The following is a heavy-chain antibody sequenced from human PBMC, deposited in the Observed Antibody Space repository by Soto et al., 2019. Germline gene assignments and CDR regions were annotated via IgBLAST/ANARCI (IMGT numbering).Heavy chain of an antibody. J-gene: IGHJ4*02. V-gene: IGHV4-59*02. CDR3: ARGINCSGGSCYPSI. D-gene: IGHD2-15*01. CDR1: VDSVTSHY. CDR2: MHYTGFS. Sequence: PSETLSLTCSFSVDSVTSHYLTWIRQSPEKGLEWIGYMHYTGFSHYNPSLKSRLTISVDRSKNQFTLQLTSVTVADTAVYYCARGINCSGGSCYPSIWGQGTLVTVSS.